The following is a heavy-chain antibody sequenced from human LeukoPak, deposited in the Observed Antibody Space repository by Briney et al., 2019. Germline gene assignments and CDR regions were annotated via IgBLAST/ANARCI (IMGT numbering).Heavy chain of an antibody. D-gene: IGHD4-17*01. V-gene: IGHV3-21*01. CDR2: ISSSSSYI. Sequence: GGSLRLSCAAPGFTFSSYSMNWIRQAPGKGLEWVSSISSSSSYIYYADSVKGRFTISRDNAKNSLYLQMNSLRAEDTAVYYCARRSSNDYGDYNPFDYWGQGTLVTVSS. J-gene: IGHJ4*02. CDR3: ARRSSNDYGDYNPFDY. CDR1: GFTFSSYS.